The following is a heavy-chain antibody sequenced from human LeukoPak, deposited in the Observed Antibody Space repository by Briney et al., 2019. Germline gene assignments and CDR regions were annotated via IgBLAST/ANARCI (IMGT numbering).Heavy chain of an antibody. D-gene: IGHD5-18*01. J-gene: IGHJ6*03. CDR3: AREGDTAMTAGYYYYMDV. CDR2: ISYDGSNK. Sequence: PGGSLRLSCAASGFTFSSYAMHWVRQAPGKGLEWVAVISYDGSNKYYADSVKSRFTISRENSKNTLYLQMNSLRAEDTAVYYCAREGDTAMTAGYYYYMDVWGKGTTVTVSS. V-gene: IGHV3-30*04. CDR1: GFTFSSYA.